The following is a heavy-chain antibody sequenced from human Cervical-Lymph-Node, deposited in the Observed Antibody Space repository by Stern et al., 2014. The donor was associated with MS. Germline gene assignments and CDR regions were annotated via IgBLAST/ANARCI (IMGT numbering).Heavy chain of an antibody. CDR1: GYTFTGYY. J-gene: IGHJ4*02. D-gene: IGHD4-17*01. Sequence: MQLVESGAEVKKPGASVKVSCKASGYTFTGYYMHWVRQAPGQGLEWMGRINPNSGGTNYAQKFQGRVTMTRDTSISTAYMELSRLRSDDTAVYYCARQDTVTTFAFDYWGQGTLVTVSS. CDR2: INPNSGGT. CDR3: ARQDTVTTFAFDY. V-gene: IGHV1-2*06.